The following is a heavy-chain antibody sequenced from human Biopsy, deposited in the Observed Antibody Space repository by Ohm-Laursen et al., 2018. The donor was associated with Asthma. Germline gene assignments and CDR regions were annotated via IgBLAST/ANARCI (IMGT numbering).Heavy chain of an antibody. Sequence: ASVKVSCKVSGYNFISFAIHWVRQAPGQRLEWMGWVNTGNGDTKCSQKFQGRVTITRDTSASTAYMELRSLRSEDTATYYCARTYYDFLTGQVKDVFGVWGQGTMVTVPS. CDR3: ARTYYDFLTGQVKDVFGV. J-gene: IGHJ3*01. CDR2: VNTGNGDT. D-gene: IGHD3-9*01. V-gene: IGHV1-3*04. CDR1: GYNFISFA.